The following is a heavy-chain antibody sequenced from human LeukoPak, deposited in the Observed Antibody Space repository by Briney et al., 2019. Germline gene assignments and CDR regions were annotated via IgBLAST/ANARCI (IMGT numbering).Heavy chain of an antibody. Sequence: GGSLRLSCAASGFTFSSYWMHWVRQAPGKGLVWVSRINSDGSSTSYADSVKGRFTISRDNAKNTLYLRMNCLRAEDTAVYYCARGVSMVRGTSGFDPWGQGTLVTVSS. CDR3: ARGVSMVRGTSGFDP. V-gene: IGHV3-74*01. CDR2: INSDGSST. D-gene: IGHD3-10*01. J-gene: IGHJ5*02. CDR1: GFTFSSYW.